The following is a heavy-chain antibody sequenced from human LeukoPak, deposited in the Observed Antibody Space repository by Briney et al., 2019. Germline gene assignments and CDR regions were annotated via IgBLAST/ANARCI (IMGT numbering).Heavy chain of an antibody. Sequence: SETLSLTCTVSGGSISSSSYYWGWIRQPPGKGLEWIGSIYYSGSTYYNPSLKSRVTISVDTSKNQFSLKLSSVTAADTAVYYCARGSASFADFDYWGQGTLVTVSS. J-gene: IGHJ4*02. CDR3: ARGSASFADFDY. V-gene: IGHV4-39*07. CDR2: IYYSGST. D-gene: IGHD2-2*01. CDR1: GGSISSSSYY.